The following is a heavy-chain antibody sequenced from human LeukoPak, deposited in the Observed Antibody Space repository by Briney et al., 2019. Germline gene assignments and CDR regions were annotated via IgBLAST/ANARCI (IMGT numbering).Heavy chain of an antibody. CDR1: GFTFSSYA. CDR2: ISGSGGST. J-gene: IGHJ4*02. Sequence: GGSLRLSCAASGFTFSSYAMSWVRQAPGKGLEWVSAISGSGGSTYYADSVKGRFTISRDNSKNTLYLQMNSLRAEGTAVYYCAKQHGDYGIFDYWGQGTLVTVSS. CDR3: AKQHGDYGIFDY. V-gene: IGHV3-23*01. D-gene: IGHD4-17*01.